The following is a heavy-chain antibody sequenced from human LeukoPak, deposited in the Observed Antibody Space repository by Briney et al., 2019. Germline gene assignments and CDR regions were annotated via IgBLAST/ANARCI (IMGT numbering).Heavy chain of an antibody. J-gene: IGHJ4*02. CDR1: GVSISDYH. V-gene: IGHV4-59*01. D-gene: IGHD1-26*01. Sequence: SETLSLTCSVSGVSISDYHWIWIRQPPAKGLEWMGYFSYSGSTRYNPSLKSRVTMSVDTSKNQFSLRLNSVAAADTAVYYCARMYSGTSYYFDFWGQGTLVNVSP. CDR3: ARMYSGTSYYFDF. CDR2: FSYSGST.